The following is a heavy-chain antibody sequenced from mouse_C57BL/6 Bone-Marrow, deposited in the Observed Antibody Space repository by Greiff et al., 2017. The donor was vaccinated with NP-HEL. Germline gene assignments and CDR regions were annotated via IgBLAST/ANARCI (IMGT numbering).Heavy chain of an antibody. D-gene: IGHD3-3*01. J-gene: IGHJ2*01. Sequence: EVKLVESGGGLVKPGGSLKLSCAASGFTFSSYAMSWVRQTPEKRLEWVATISDGGSYTYYPDNVKGRFTISRDNAKNNLYLQMSHLKSEDTAMYYCAREQGTHFDYWGQGTTLTVSS. CDR1: GFTFSSYA. CDR3: AREQGTHFDY. CDR2: ISDGGSYT. V-gene: IGHV5-4*01.